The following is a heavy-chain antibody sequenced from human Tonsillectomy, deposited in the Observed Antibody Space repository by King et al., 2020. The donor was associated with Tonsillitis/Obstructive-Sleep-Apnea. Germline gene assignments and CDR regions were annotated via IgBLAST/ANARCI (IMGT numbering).Heavy chain of an antibody. CDR1: GYTFTSYY. CDR3: ARSTGSSTSIQDNWFDP. J-gene: IGHJ5*02. Sequence: QLVQSGAEVKKPGASVKVSCKASGYTFTSYYMHWVRQAPGQGLEWMGIINPSDGSTSYAQKFQGRVTMTRDTSTSTVYMELSSLRSEDTAVYYCARSTGSSTSIQDNWFDPWGQGTLVTVSS. CDR2: INPSDGST. D-gene: IGHD2-2*01. V-gene: IGHV1-46*01.